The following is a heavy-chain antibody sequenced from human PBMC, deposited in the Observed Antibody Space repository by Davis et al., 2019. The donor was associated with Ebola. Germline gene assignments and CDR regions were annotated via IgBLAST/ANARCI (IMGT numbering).Heavy chain of an antibody. J-gene: IGHJ4*02. CDR3: VREREWLRLWVDY. D-gene: IGHD5-12*01. V-gene: IGHV3-48*02. CDR2: ISSSSSTI. CDR1: GFTFSSYS. Sequence: LSLTCAASGFTFSSYSMNWVRQAPGKGLEWVSYISSSSSTIYYADSVKGRFTISRDNAKNSLYLQMNSLRDEDTAVYYCVREREWLRLWVDYWGQGTLVTVSS.